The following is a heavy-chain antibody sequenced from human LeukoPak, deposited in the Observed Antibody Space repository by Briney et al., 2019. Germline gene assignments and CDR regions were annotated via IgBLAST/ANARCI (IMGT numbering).Heavy chain of an antibody. Sequence: SETLSLTCAVYGGSFSGYYWGWIRQPPGKGLEWIGSIYYSGSTYYNPSLKSRVTISLDMSKNQFSLRLSSVTAADTAVYFCARDIALGSGKYYFDYWGQGTLVTVSS. J-gene: IGHJ4*02. CDR1: GGSFSGYY. CDR3: ARDIALGSGKYYFDY. V-gene: IGHV4-34*11. D-gene: IGHD3-10*01. CDR2: IYYSGST.